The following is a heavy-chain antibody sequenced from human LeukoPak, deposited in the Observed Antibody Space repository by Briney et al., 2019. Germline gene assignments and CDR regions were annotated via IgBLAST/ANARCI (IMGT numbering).Heavy chain of an antibody. CDR2: INPSGGST. V-gene: IGHV1-46*01. CDR3: ARDLGYCSSTSCHAYYFDY. J-gene: IGHJ4*02. Sequence: ASVKVSCKASGYTFTSYYMHWVRQAPGQGLEWMGIINPSGGSTNYAQKFQGRVTITADESTSTAYMELSSLRSEDTAVYYCARDLGYCSSTSCHAYYFDYWGQGTLVTVSS. CDR1: GYTFTSYY. D-gene: IGHD2-2*01.